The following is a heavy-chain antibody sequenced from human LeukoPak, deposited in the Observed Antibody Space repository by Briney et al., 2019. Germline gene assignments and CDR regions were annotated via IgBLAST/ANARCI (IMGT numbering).Heavy chain of an antibody. CDR1: GFTFSSYG. J-gene: IGHJ4*02. CDR3: ARAQTELQYYFDY. V-gene: IGHV3-21*01. CDR2: ISSSSSGSYK. D-gene: IGHD3-10*01. Sequence: GGSLRLSCAASGFTFSSYGMHWVRQAPGKGLEWVSSISSSSSGSYKYYADSVKGRFTISRDNAKNSLYLQMDSLRAEDTAMYYCARAQTELQYYFDYWGQGTLVTVSS.